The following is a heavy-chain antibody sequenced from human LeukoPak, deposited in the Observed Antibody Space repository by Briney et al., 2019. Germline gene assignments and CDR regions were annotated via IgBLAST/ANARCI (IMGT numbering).Heavy chain of an antibody. D-gene: IGHD5-18*01. V-gene: IGHV3-23*01. CDR1: GFTFRSYA. J-gene: IGHJ6*02. Sequence: GGSLRLSCAASGFTFRSYAVSWVRQAPGKGLEWVSVIGGSGFTYYADSVKGRFTISRDNSKNTLFLQMNSLRAEDTAVYYCAKSRGYTYEFYYYGMDVWGQGTTVTVSS. CDR2: IGGSGFT. CDR3: AKSRGYTYEFYYYGMDV.